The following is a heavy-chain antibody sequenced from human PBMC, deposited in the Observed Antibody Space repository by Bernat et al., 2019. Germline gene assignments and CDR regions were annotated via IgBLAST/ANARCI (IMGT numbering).Heavy chain of an antibody. V-gene: IGHV3-30-3*01. Sequence: QVQLVESGGGVVQPGRSLRLSCAASGFTFSSYAMHWVRQAPGKGLEWVAVISYDGSNKYYADAVKGRFTISRDNSKNTLYLQMNSLGAEDTAVYYCARDREGGWPTYSIYYYYYYGMDVWGQGTTVTVSS. J-gene: IGHJ6*02. D-gene: IGHD6-19*01. CDR2: ISYDGSNK. CDR1: GFTFSSYA. CDR3: ARDREGGWPTYSIYYYYYYGMDV.